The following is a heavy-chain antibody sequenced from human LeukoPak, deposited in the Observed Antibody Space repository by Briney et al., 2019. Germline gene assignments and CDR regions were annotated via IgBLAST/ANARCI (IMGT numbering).Heavy chain of an antibody. V-gene: IGHV3-23*01. J-gene: IGHJ5*02. D-gene: IGHD4-17*01. Sequence: GGSLRLSCAASGSTFSNYAMSWVRQAPGKGLEWVSAISGSGGSTYYANSVKGRFTISRDNSKNTLYLQMNSLRVEDTAVYYCAKDRGYGDYVQIDPWGQGTLVTVPS. CDR1: GSTFSNYA. CDR2: ISGSGGST. CDR3: AKDRGYGDYVQIDP.